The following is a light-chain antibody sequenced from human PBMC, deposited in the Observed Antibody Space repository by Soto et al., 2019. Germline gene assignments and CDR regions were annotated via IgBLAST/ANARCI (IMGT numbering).Light chain of an antibody. CDR1: SSDVGSYDY. Sequence: QSALIQPPSVSGSPGQSVTISCTGTSSDVGSYDYVSWYQQHPGTVPKPMIYNVTTQPSGVPDRFSGSRSGNSASMTISGLQAEDAADYSCCSYTSSATYVFETGTKLTVL. V-gene: IGLV2-11*01. CDR2: NVT. J-gene: IGLJ1*01. CDR3: CSYTSSATYV.